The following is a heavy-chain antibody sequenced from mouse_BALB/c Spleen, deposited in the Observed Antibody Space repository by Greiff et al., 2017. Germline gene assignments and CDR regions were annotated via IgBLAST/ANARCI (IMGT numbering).Heavy chain of an antibody. CDR1: GFNIKDYY. CDR3: NAHRYYDY. Sequence: VQLQQSGAELVRSGASVKLSCTASGFNIKDYYMHWVKQRPEQGLEWIGWIDPENGDTEYAPKFQGKATMTADTSSNTAYLQLSSLTSEDTAVYYCNAHRYYDYWGQGTTLTVSS. V-gene: IGHV14-4*02. J-gene: IGHJ2*01. CDR2: IDPENGDT.